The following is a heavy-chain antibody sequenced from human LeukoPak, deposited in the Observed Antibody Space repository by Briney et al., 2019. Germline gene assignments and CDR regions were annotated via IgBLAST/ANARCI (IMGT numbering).Heavy chain of an antibody. CDR2: IYHSGST. CDR1: GGSISSGGYS. D-gene: IGHD1-1*01. J-gene: IGHJ4*02. Sequence: PSETLSLTCAVSGGSISSGGYSWSWIRQPPGKGLEWIGYIYHSGSTYYNPPLKSRVTISVDRSKNQFSLKLSSVTAADTAVYYCATTPARGQYFDYWGQGTLVTVSS. V-gene: IGHV4-30-2*01. CDR3: ATTPARGQYFDY.